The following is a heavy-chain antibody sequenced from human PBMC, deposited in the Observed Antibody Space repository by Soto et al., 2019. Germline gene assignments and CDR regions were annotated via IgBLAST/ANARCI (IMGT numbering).Heavy chain of an antibody. CDR1: GDSVSSNSAA. CDR2: TYYRSKWYN. Sequence: PSQTLSLTCAISGDSVSSNSAAWNWIRQSPSRGLEWLGRTYYRSKWYNDYAVSVKSRIAINPDTSKNQFSLQLNSVTPEDTAMYYCARDAGTYCSSTSCHNWFDPWGPRTQVTVSS. CDR3: ARDAGTYCSSTSCHNWFDP. J-gene: IGHJ5*02. V-gene: IGHV6-1*01. D-gene: IGHD2-2*01.